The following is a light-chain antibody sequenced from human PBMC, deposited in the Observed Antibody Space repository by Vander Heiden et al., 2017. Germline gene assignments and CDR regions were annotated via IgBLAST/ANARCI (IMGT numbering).Light chain of an antibody. J-gene: IGLJ2*01. CDR1: HIGSKN. CDR3: QVWDTSTVV. Sequence: SSELTQPLSVSGAPGQTATITCGGYHIGSKNVHWYQQKPGQAPVLVNYTNNHRPSGIPGRFSGSNSGNTATLTISRAQDGDESDYYCQVWDTSTVVFGGGTKLTVL. CDR2: TNN. V-gene: IGLV3-9*01.